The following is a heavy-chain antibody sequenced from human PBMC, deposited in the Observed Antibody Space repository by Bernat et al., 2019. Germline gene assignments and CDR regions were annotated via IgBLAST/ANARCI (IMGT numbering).Heavy chain of an antibody. D-gene: IGHD2-8*01. CDR2: IYYTGST. CDR3: ARERSAPGVDVFDI. V-gene: IGHV4-59*01. CDR1: GGSMSSYY. J-gene: IGHJ3*02. Sequence: QVQLQESGPGLVKPSETLSLTCTVSGGSMSSYYWSWIRQPPGKGLEWIGFIYYTGSTNYNPSLKSRVTISLDRSKNQFSLKLSSVTAADTAVYYCARERSAPGVDVFDIWGQGTMVTVSS.